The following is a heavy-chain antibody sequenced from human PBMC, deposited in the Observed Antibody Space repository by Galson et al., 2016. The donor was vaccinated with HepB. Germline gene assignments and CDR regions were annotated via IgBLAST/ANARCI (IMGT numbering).Heavy chain of an antibody. Sequence: QSGAEVKKPGESLRISCKASGYSFTSYWITWVRQVPGKGLEWMGRIDPSDSYTNYSPSFRGHVTITADKSIITTYLQWSSLKASDTAISYVAGSITSAGTPFSYGMDVWGQGTTVIVSS. CDR1: GYSFTSYW. V-gene: IGHV5-10-1*01. J-gene: IGHJ6*02. D-gene: IGHD6-19*01. CDR2: IDPSDSYT. CDR3: AGSITSAGTPFSYGMDV.